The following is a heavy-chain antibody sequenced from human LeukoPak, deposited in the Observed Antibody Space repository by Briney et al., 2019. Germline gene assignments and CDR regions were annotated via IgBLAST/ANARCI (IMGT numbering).Heavy chain of an antibody. J-gene: IGHJ6*03. D-gene: IGHD2-2*01. CDR3: ARGRSSTSWTYYYYMDV. CDR1: GYTFTSYD. V-gene: IGHV1-8*01. Sequence: ASVKVSCKASGYTFTSYDINWVRQATGQGLEWMGGMNPNSGNTGYAQKFQGRVTMTRNTSISTAYMELSSLRSEDTAVYYCARGRSSTSWTYYYYMDVWGKGTTVTVSS. CDR2: MNPNSGNT.